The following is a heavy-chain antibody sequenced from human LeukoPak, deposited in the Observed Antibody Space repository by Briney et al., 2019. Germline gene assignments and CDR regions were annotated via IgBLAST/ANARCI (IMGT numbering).Heavy chain of an antibody. CDR3: ARDLGSHYYYYYGMDV. D-gene: IGHD1-26*01. V-gene: IGHV1-46*01. Sequence: ASVKVSCKASGYTFTSYYMHWVRQAPGQGLEWMGIINPSGGSTSYAQKSQGRVTMTRDTSTSTVYMELSSLRSEDTAVYYCARDLGSHYYYYYGMDVWGQGTTVTVSS. CDR1: GYTFTSYY. J-gene: IGHJ6*02. CDR2: INPSGGST.